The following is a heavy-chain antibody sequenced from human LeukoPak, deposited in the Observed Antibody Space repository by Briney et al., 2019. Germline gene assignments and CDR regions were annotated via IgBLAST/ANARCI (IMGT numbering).Heavy chain of an antibody. V-gene: IGHV3-33*01. CDR1: GFIFNSYG. CDR3: AREILVPAAIGAHGFDY. Sequence: GGSLRLSCSASGFIFNSYGMHWVRQAPGEGLEWVAVIWFDGSNKLYADSVKGRFTISRDNSKNTLSLQVNSLRAEDTAVYYCAREILVPAAIGAHGFDYWGQGILVTVSS. D-gene: IGHD2-2*01. CDR2: IWFDGSNK. J-gene: IGHJ4*02.